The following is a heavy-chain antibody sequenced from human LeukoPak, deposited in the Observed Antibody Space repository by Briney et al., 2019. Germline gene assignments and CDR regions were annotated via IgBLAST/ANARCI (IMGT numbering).Heavy chain of an antibody. CDR2: ISGSGGST. J-gene: IGHJ4*02. V-gene: IGHV3-23*01. Sequence: PGGSLRLSCAASGSTFSSYAMSWVRQAPGKGLEWVSAISGSGGSTYYADSVKGRFTISRDNSKNTLYLQMNSLRAEDTAVYYCAKLPARSTAADNYWGQGTLVTVSS. CDR3: AKLPARSTAADNY. CDR1: GSTFSSYA. D-gene: IGHD6-13*01.